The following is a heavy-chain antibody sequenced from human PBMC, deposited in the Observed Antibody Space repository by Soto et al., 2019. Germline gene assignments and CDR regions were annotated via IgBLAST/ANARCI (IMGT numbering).Heavy chain of an antibody. V-gene: IGHV1-69*13. J-gene: IGHJ6*02. D-gene: IGHD6-13*01. CDR2: IIPIFGTA. Sequence: SVKVSCTPSVGTFSGYAIRLVRQAPGQGLEWMGGIIPIFGTANYAQKFQGRVTITADESTSTAYMELSSLRSEDTAVYYCARLRSWHYYYYYYGMDVWGQGTTVTVSS. CDR3: ARLRSWHYYYYYYGMDV. CDR1: VGTFSGYA.